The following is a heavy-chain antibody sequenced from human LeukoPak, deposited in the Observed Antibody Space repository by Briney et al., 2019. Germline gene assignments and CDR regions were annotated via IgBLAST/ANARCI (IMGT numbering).Heavy chain of an antibody. CDR1: GGSISSSSYY. J-gene: IGHJ5*02. CDR3: ARDKPPSITMGFYNWFDP. CDR2: IYYSGST. Sequence: SETLSLTCTVSGGSISSSSYYWGWIRQPPGKGLEWIGSIYYSGSTYYNPSLKSRVTISVDTSKNQFSLKLSSVTAADTAVYYCARDKPPSITMGFYNWFDPWGQGTLVTVSS. V-gene: IGHV4-39*07. D-gene: IGHD3-10*01.